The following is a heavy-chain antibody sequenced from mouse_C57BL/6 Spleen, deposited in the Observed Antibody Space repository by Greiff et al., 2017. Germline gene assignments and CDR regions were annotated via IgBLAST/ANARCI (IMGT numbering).Heavy chain of an antibody. J-gene: IGHJ4*01. Sequence: VQRVESGAELAKPGASVKLSCKASGYTFTSYWMHWVKQRPGQGLEWIGYINPSSGYTKYNQKFKVKAPLSANNSYSTAYMQLSSLTYEDSAVYYCARRPAQAMDYWGQGTSVTVSS. CDR2: INPSSGYT. D-gene: IGHD3-2*02. CDR3: ARRPAQAMDY. CDR1: GYTFTSYW. V-gene: IGHV1-7*01.